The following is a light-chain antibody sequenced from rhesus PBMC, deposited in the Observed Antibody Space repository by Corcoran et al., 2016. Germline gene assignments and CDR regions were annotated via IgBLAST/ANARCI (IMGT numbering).Light chain of an antibody. Sequence: DIVMTQSPDSLAVSLGERVTINCKSSQSLLYSSNNKNYLAWYQQKPGQAPKLLIYWASTRESGVPNRFSGCGAGTDFTLTISGLQAEDVAVYYCQQYYSTPLTFGGGTKVEIK. CDR3: QQYYSTPLT. CDR1: QSLLYSSNNKNY. V-gene: IGKV4-1*01. J-gene: IGKJ4*01. CDR2: WAS.